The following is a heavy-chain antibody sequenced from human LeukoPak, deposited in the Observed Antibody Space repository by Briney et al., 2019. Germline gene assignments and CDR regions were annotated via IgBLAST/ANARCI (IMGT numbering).Heavy chain of an antibody. CDR3: ARSRHPTIAVAGNNWFDP. D-gene: IGHD6-19*01. CDR2: INPSGGST. CDR1: GYTFTSYY. J-gene: IGHJ5*02. Sequence: GGSLRLSCAASGYTFTSYYMHWVRQAPGQGLEWMGIINPSGGSTSYAQKFQGRVTMTRDTSTGTVYMELSSLRSEDTAVYYCARSRHPTIAVAGNNWFDPWGQGTLVTVSS. V-gene: IGHV1-46*01.